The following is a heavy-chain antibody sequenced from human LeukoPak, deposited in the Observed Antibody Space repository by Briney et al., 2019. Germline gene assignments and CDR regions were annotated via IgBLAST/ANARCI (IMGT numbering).Heavy chain of an antibody. D-gene: IGHD2-15*01. CDR2: IYTSGST. CDR1: GGSISSGSYY. J-gene: IGHJ4*02. Sequence: PSETLSLTCTVSGGSISSGSYYWRWIRQPAGKGLEWIGRIYTSGSTNYNPSLKSRVTISVDTSKNQFSLKLSSVTAADTAVYYCARLGILYFDYWGQGTLSPSPQ. CDR3: ARLGILYFDY. V-gene: IGHV4-61*02.